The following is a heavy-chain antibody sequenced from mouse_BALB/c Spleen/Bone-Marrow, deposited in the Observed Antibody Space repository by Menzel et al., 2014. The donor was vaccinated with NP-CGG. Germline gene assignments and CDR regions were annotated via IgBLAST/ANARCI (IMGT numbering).Heavy chain of an antibody. CDR2: ISNGGGST. V-gene: IGHV5-12-2*01. CDR3: ARRAGAY. D-gene: IGHD3-3*01. CDR1: GFTFSSYT. Sequence: EVQVQESGGGLVQPGGSLKLSCAASGFTFSSYTMSWVRQTPEKRLEWVAYISNGGGSTYYPDTVKGRFTISRDNAKNTLYLQMSSLKSEDTAMYYCARRAGAYWGQGTLVTVSA. J-gene: IGHJ3*01.